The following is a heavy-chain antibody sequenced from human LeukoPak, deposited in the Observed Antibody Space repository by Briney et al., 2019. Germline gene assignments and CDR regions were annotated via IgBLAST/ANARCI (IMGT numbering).Heavy chain of an antibody. CDR2: IYHSGIT. D-gene: IGHD3-16*01. Sequence: SETLSLTCTVSGYSISSGYYWGWIRQPPGKGLEWIGIIYHSGITYYNPSLKSRVTISVDTSKNQFSLKLSSVTAADTAVYYCARFMITFGGVPSDWFDPWGQGTLVTVSS. CDR3: ARFMITFGGVPSDWFDP. V-gene: IGHV4-38-2*02. J-gene: IGHJ5*02. CDR1: GYSISSGYY.